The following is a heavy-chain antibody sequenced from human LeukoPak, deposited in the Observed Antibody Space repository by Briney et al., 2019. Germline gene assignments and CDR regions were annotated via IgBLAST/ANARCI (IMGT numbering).Heavy chain of an antibody. J-gene: IGHJ4*02. CDR2: IYHRGST. D-gene: IGHD3-22*01. V-gene: IGHV4-30-2*01. CDR1: GGSISSGGYS. CDR3: ARGGGQYYYDSSGYYPTSFDY. Sequence: SETLSLTCAVSGGSISSGGYSWSWIRQPPGKGLEWIGYIYHRGSTYYNPSLKSRVTISVDRSKNQFSLKLSSVTAADTAVYYCARGGGQYYYDSSGYYPTSFDYWGQGTLVTVSS.